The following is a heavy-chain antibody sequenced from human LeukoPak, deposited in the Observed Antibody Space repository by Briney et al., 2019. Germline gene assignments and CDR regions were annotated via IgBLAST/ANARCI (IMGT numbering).Heavy chain of an antibody. CDR2: IYYSGST. CDR3: ARLFYYDSSGPPS. Sequence: SETLSLTCNVLGGSIRSGNYYWGWIRQPPGKGLEWIGSIYYSGSTYYNPSLKGRITMYVDTSNNQFSLKLTSATATDTAVYYCARLFYYDSSGPPSWGQGTLVTVSS. CDR1: GGSIRSGNYY. J-gene: IGHJ5*02. V-gene: IGHV4-39*01. D-gene: IGHD3-22*01.